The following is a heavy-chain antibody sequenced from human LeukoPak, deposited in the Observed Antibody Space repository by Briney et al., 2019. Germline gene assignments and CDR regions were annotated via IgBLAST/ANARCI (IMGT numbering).Heavy chain of an antibody. CDR2: IYYSGST. CDR3: ARVPKSLGITIFGVAFDY. CDR1: GGSISSGGYY. D-gene: IGHD3-3*01. J-gene: IGHJ4*02. Sequence: SETLSLTCTVSGGSISSGGYYWSWIRQHPGKGLEWIGYIYYSGSTYYNPSLKSRVTISVDTSKNQFSLKLSSVTAADTAVYYCARVPKSLGITIFGVAFDYWGQGTLVTDSS. V-gene: IGHV4-31*03.